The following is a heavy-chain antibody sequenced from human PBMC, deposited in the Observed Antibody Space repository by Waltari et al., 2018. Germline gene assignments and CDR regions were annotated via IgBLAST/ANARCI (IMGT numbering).Heavy chain of an antibody. CDR2: ISGSGGST. CDR3: AKGGEVVRGVSYGMGV. J-gene: IGHJ6*02. D-gene: IGHD3-10*01. Sequence: EVQLLESGGGLVQPGGSLRLSCAASGFTFSSYAMSWVRQAPGKGLEWVSAISGSGGSTYYADSVKGRFTISRDNSKNTLYLQMNSLRAEDTAVYYCAKGGEVVRGVSYGMGVWGQGTTVTVSS. CDR1: GFTFSSYA. V-gene: IGHV3-23*01.